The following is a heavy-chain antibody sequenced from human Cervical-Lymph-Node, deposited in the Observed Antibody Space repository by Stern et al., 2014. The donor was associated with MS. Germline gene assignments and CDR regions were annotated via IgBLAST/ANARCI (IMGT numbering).Heavy chain of an antibody. V-gene: IGHV3-21*01. J-gene: IGHJ4*02. CDR2: IISSSSYI. D-gene: IGHD3-10*01. CDR3: ARVWFGELSVYFDY. CDR1: GFTFIRYG. Sequence: VQLVESGGGLVKPGGSLRLPCAASGFTFIRYGMNWVRQAPGKGRAGVSSIISSSSYIYYEDSVKGRFTISRDNAKNSLYLQMNSLRAEDTAVYYCARVWFGELSVYFDYWGQGTLVTVSS.